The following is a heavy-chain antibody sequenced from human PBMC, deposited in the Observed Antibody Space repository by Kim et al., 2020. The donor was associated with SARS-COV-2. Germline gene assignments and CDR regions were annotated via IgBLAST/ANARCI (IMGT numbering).Heavy chain of an antibody. CDR2: IYYSGST. D-gene: IGHD5-18*01. J-gene: IGHJ2*01. CDR1: GGSISSYY. Sequence: SQTLSLTCTVSGGSISSYYWSWIRQPPGKGLEWIGYIYYSGSTNYNPSLKSRVTISVDTSKNQFSLKLRSVTAADTAVYYCARTPTDRYSYAWYFDLWGRGTLVTVSS. CDR3: ARTPTDRYSYAWYFDL. V-gene: IGHV4-59*01.